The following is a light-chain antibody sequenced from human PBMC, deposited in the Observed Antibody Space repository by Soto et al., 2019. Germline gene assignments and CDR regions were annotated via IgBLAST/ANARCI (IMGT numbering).Light chain of an antibody. CDR1: SSDVGGYNY. CDR2: DVT. CDR3: GSYRRGSTYV. Sequence: QSALTQPASVSGSPGQSITVSCTGTSSDVGGYNYVSWYQQHPGKAPRLMIYDVTNRPSGVSDRCSGSKSGNTASLTISGRQAGEEGEDYCGSYRRGSTYVFGTGTKLTVL. V-gene: IGLV2-14*03. J-gene: IGLJ1*01.